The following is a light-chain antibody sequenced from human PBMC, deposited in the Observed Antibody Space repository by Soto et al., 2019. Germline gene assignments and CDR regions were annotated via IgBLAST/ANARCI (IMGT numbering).Light chain of an antibody. V-gene: IGKV1-27*01. CDR1: QAIGNY. CDR3: QQSSRARWT. CDR2: TAS. J-gene: IGKJ1*01. Sequence: DIQMTQSPSSLSASVGDRVTITCRASQAIGNYLDWYRQKPGKVPKLLIYTASTLQSGVPFRFSGSGSGTDFNLTISRLQGGDGVTYYRQQSSRARWTVGQGPKVQIK.